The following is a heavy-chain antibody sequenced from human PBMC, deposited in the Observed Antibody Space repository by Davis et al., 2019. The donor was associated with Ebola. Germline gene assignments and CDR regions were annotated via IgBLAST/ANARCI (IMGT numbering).Heavy chain of an antibody. Sequence: CCASSYIISSSYWRHGVRQAPGKGLVWVSRINPDGSFTDYADSVKGRFSISRDSTSNTLYLQMNGLRAEDTAVYYCARSSYQPDYWGQGTLVTVSS. CDR1: YIISSSYW. J-gene: IGHJ4*02. D-gene: IGHD2-2*01. CDR3: ARSSYQPDY. CDR2: INPDGSFT. V-gene: IGHV3-74*01.